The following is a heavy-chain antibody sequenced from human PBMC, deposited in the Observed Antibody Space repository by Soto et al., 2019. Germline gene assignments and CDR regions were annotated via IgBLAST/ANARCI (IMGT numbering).Heavy chain of an antibody. D-gene: IGHD3-10*01. J-gene: IGHJ5*02. V-gene: IGHV4-31*03. CDR1: GGSISSGGYY. CDR3: ARARTYYASNWFDP. CDR2: IYYSGST. Sequence: PSETLSLTCTVSGGSISSGGYYWSWIRQHPGKGLEWIGYIYYSGSTYYNPSLKSRVTISVDTSKNQFSLKLSSVTAADTAVYYCARARTYYASNWFDPWGQGTLVTVSS.